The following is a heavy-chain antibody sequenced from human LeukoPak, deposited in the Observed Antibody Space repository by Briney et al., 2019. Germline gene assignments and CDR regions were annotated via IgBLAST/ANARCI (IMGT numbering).Heavy chain of an antibody. CDR1: GGPISSYY. CDR3: ARVSSSWLLPKF. Sequence: PSETLSLTCTVSGGPISSYYWSWIRQPPGKGLEWIGYFYYSGSTNYNPSLKSRVTMSVDTSNNQFSLKLSSVTAADTAVYYCARVSSSWLLPKFWGQGTLVTVSS. D-gene: IGHD6-13*01. CDR2: FYYSGST. J-gene: IGHJ4*02. V-gene: IGHV4-59*01.